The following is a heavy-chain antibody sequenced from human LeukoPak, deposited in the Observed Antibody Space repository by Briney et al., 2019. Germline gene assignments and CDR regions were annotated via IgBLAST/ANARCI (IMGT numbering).Heavy chain of an antibody. CDR1: GFTFSSYA. V-gene: IGHV3-30*04. CDR3: ARDVMRDDGFDI. Sequence: QPGRSLSLSCAASGFTFSSYAMHWVRQAPGKGLAWAAVISYDGSTKNHADSVKGRFTISRDNSKNTLYLEMNSLRAEDTAVYYCARDVMRDDGFDIWGQGTMVTVSS. D-gene: IGHD2-21*01. J-gene: IGHJ3*02. CDR2: ISYDGSTK.